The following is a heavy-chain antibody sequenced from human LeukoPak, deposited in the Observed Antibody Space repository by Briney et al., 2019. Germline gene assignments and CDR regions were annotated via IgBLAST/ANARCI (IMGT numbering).Heavy chain of an antibody. CDR1: GFTFSSYG. V-gene: IGHV3-30*18. CDR3: AKDMGGGILDY. J-gene: IGHJ4*02. Sequence: GGSLRLSCAATGFTFSSYGMHWVRQAPGKGLEWVAVISYDGSNKYYADSVKGRFTISRDNSKNTLYLQMNSLRAEDTAVYYCAKDMGGGILDYWGQGTLVTVSS. CDR2: ISYDGSNK. D-gene: IGHD6-13*01.